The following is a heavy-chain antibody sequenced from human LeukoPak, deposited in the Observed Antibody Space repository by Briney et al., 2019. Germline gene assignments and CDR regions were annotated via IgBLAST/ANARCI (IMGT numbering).Heavy chain of an antibody. CDR1: GFTFSRYN. J-gene: IGHJ5*02. CDR2: LNSDGSST. D-gene: IGHD3-10*01. CDR3: ARGYGDWFDP. V-gene: IGHV3-74*01. Sequence: GGSLRLSCAASGFTFSRYNVHWVRQAPGKGLVWVSRLNSDGSSTFYADSVKGRFSISRDNAKNTLYLQMNSLRAEDTAVYYCARGYGDWFDPWGQGTLVTVSS.